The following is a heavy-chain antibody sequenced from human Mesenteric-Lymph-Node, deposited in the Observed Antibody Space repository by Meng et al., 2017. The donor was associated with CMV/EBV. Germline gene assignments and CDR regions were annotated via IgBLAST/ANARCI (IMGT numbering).Heavy chain of an antibody. CDR3: ARWTSGRCDY. J-gene: IGHJ4*02. D-gene: IGHD6-19*01. V-gene: IGHV3-72*01. Sequence: CAASGFTFSDHYMDWVRQAPGKGLEWVGRIRNKANGYTTEYAASVKGRFTISRDDSRNSLYLQMNSLKTEDTAVYYCARWTSGRCDYWGQGTLVTVSS. CDR1: GFTFSDHY. CDR2: IRNKANGYTT.